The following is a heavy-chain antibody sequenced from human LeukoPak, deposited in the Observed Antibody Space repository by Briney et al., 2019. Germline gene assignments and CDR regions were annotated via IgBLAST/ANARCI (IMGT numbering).Heavy chain of an antibody. V-gene: IGHV3-48*03. CDR2: ISSSGSTI. CDR3: AEHGITRIGGV. CDR1: GFTFSSYE. J-gene: IGHJ6*04. Sequence: GGSLRLSCAASGFTFSSYEMTWVRQAPGKGLEWVSYISSSGSTIYYADSVKGRFTISRDNAKNSLYLQMMSLRAADTAVYYSAEHGITRIGGVWGKGTTVTISS. D-gene: IGHD3-10*02.